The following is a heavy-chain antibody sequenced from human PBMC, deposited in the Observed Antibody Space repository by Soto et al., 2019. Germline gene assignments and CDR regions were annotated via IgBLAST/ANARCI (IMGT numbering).Heavy chain of an antibody. V-gene: IGHV1-69*02. D-gene: IGHD3-10*01. CDR1: GDTFTFYS. CDR3: ASSYGSGYPAFDY. CDR2: INPIISMS. J-gene: IGHJ4*02. Sequence: QVQLVQSGAEVKRPGSSVNVSCKASGDTFTFYSINWVRQAPGLGLEWMGRINPIISMSNYAQRFQGRVTITEAQSTSTAYMELSSLRSEDTAIYYCASSYGSGYPAFDYWGQGALVTVSS.